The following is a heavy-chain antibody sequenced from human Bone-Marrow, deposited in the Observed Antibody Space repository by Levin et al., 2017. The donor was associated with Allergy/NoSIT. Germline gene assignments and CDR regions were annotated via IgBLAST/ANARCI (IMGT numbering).Heavy chain of an antibody. Sequence: ASQTLSLTCTVSGGSISETIYYWGWIRQPPGKGLEWIGSIYYSGNTYYNPSLESRVTMSVDTSKNQFSLKLSSATAADTAVFYCARHARMIVADYYQYYMDVWGKGSTVTVSS. D-gene: IGHD3-22*01. CDR1: GGSISETIYY. CDR2: IYYSGNT. J-gene: IGHJ6*03. CDR3: ARHARMIVADYYQYYMDV. V-gene: IGHV4-39*01.